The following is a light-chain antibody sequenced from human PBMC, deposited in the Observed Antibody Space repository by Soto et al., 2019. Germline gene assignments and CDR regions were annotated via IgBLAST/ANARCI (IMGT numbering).Light chain of an antibody. CDR2: GAA. Sequence: EIVMTQSPVILSVSPGERATLSCRASQSVGTNLAWYQQKPGQAPRLLISGAASRATGIPDRFSGSGSGTDFTLTISRLETEDFAVFYCQQYGSLPLTFGGGTKVDIK. V-gene: IGKV3-20*01. CDR3: QQYGSLPLT. CDR1: QSVGTN. J-gene: IGKJ4*01.